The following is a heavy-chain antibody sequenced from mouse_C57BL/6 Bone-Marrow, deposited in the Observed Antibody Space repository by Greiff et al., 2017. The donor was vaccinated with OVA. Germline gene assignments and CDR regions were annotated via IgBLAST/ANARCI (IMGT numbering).Heavy chain of an antibody. J-gene: IGHJ3*01. D-gene: IGHD1-1*01. CDR2: INPYNGGT. CDR3: ARVTTVVATPAWFAY. CDR1: GYTFTDYY. Sequence: VQLQQSGPVLVKPGASVKMSCKASGYTFTDYYMNWVKQSPGKSLELIGAINPYNGGTSYNQKFKGKAILTVDKSSSTAYMELSSLTSEDSAVYYCARVTTVVATPAWFAYWGQGTLVTVSA. V-gene: IGHV1-19*01.